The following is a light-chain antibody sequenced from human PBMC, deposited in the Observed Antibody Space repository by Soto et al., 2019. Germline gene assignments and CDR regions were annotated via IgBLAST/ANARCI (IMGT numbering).Light chain of an antibody. CDR3: QHYGSIPWT. J-gene: IGKJ1*01. CDR1: HSVSSDY. CDR2: DAS. Sequence: EIVLTQSPGTLSLSPGERATLSCRASHSVSSDYLAWYQQKPGQAPRLLIYDASSRATGIPDRFSGSGSGTDFTLTISRLEPEDFAVYYCQHYGSIPWTSGQGTKVDIK. V-gene: IGKV3-20*01.